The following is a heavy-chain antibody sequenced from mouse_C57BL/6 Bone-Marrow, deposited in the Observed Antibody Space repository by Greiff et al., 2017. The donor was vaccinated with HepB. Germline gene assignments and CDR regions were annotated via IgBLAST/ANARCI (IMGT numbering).Heavy chain of an antibody. D-gene: IGHD1-1*01. CDR2: ISDGGSYT. Sequence: EVQVVESGGGLVKPGGSLKLSCAASGFTFSSYAMSWVRQTPEKRLEWVATISDGGSYTYYPDNVKGRFTISRDNAKNNLYLQMSHLKSEDTAMYYCARDHYGSSTWYFDVWGTGTTVTVSS. V-gene: IGHV5-4*01. CDR1: GFTFSSYA. J-gene: IGHJ1*03. CDR3: ARDHYGSSTWYFDV.